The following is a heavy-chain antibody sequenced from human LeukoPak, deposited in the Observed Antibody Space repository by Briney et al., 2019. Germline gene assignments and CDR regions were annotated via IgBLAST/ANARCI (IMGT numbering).Heavy chain of an antibody. CDR1: GFTVSNNY. J-gene: IGHJ6*03. V-gene: IGHV3-74*01. D-gene: IGHD2-15*01. Sequence: GGSLRLSCAASGFTVSNNYMSWVRQAPGKGLEWVSRINTDGTSTTYADSVKGRFTISRDNAKNTLSLQMNGLRVEDTAVYYCAKVMPPGRIRFYSYYMDVWGKGTTVTVS. CDR2: INTDGTST. CDR3: AKVMPPGRIRFYSYYMDV.